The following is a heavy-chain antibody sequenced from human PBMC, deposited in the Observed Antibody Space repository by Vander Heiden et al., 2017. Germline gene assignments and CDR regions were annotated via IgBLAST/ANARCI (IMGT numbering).Heavy chain of an antibody. CDR1: GGSIGSGGYY. CDR2: IYYSGST. Sequence: QVQLQESGPGLVTPSQTLSLTCTVSGGSIGSGGYYWSWIRQHPGKGLEWIGYIYYSGSTYYKPSLKSRVTISVDTSKNQFSLKLSAVTAADTAVYYCAREGRIAAPGSRDYWGQGTLVTVSS. V-gene: IGHV4-31*03. CDR3: AREGRIAAPGSRDY. D-gene: IGHD6-13*01. J-gene: IGHJ4*02.